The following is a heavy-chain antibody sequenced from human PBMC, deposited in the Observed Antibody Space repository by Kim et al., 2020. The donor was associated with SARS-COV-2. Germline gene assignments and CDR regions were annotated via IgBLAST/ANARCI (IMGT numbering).Heavy chain of an antibody. CDR3: ARGILSLSGNEWLPTFDY. Sequence: SETLSLTCSISGGSIGSYYWTWIRQSPGKKLELIGYVFYNGRAKYNPSLESRVTISVDTSKDQFSLKLTSMTAADTATYYCARGILSLSGNEWLPTFDYWGRGTLVSVSS. V-gene: IGHV4-59*13. D-gene: IGHD5-12*01. J-gene: IGHJ4*02. CDR2: VFYNGRA. CDR1: GGSIGSYY.